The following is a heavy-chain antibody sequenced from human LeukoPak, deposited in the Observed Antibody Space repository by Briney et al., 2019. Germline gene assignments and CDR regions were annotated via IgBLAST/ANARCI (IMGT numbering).Heavy chain of an antibody. CDR3: ARNSGSGWAADY. V-gene: IGHV4-39*01. CDR1: GGSISSYY. J-gene: IGHJ4*02. D-gene: IGHD6-19*01. CDR2: IYYSGST. Sequence: SETLSLTCTVSGGSISSYYWGWIRQPPGKGLEWIGSIYYSGSTYYNPSLKSRVTISVDTSKNQFSLKLSSVTAADTAVYYCARNSGSGWAADYWGQGTLVTVSS.